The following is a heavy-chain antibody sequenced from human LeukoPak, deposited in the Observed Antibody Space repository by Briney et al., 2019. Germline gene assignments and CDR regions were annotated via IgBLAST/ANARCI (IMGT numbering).Heavy chain of an antibody. CDR1: GYTFTNYD. D-gene: IGHD2-2*01. CDR2: IKPNNGGT. CDR3: ARARGDIVVVPAAIWFDP. V-gene: IGHV1-2*02. J-gene: IGHJ5*02. Sequence: ASVKVSCKASGYTFTNYDISWVRQAPGQGLEWMGWIKPNNGGTNYAQKFQGRVTMTRDASISTAYMELSRLRSDDTAVYYCARARGDIVVVPAAIWFDPWGQGTLVTVSS.